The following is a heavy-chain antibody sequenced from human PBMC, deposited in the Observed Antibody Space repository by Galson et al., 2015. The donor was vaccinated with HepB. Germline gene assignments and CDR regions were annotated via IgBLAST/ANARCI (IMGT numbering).Heavy chain of an antibody. D-gene: IGHD2-2*01. CDR2: IYYSGNT. J-gene: IGHJ6*02. V-gene: IGHV4-59*01. CDR3: ARGLAGPEYHYYGMDV. Sequence: WSWIRQPPGKGLEWIGYIYYSGNTNYNPSLKSRLTISVDTSKNQLSLNLSSVTAVDTAVYYCARGLAGPEYHYYGMDVWGQGTTVTVSS.